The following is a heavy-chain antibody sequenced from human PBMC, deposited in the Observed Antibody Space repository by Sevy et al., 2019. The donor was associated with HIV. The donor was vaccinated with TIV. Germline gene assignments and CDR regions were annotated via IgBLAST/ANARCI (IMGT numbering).Heavy chain of an antibody. CDR3: ASEGGHTAAWSPGNF. CDR1: GFTFNSHG. CDR2: ISYDGRIK. V-gene: IGHV3-30*15. D-gene: IGHD2-15*01. J-gene: IGHJ4*02. Sequence: GGSLRLSCAASGFTFNSHGFHWVRQAPGKGLEWVALISYDGRIKYYADSVKGGFIISRDDARNTLYLQMSGLRAEETAVYSCASEGGHTAAWSPGNFWGQGTLVTVSS.